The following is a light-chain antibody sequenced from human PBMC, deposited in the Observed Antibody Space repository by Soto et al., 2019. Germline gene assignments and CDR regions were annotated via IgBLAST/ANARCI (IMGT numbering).Light chain of an antibody. V-gene: IGLV2-23*03. Sequence: QSVLTQPASVSGSPGQSITISCTGTSSDVGSYNLVSWYQQHPGKAPKLMIYEGSKRPSGVSNRFSGSKSGNTASLTISRLQAEDEADYYCCSYAGSSTFVFGGGTKVTVL. J-gene: IGLJ2*01. CDR1: SSDVGSYNL. CDR2: EGS. CDR3: CSYAGSSTFV.